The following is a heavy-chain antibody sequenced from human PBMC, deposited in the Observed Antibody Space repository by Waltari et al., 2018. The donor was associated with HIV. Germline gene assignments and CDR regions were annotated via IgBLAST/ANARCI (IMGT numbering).Heavy chain of an antibody. CDR3: ARDRRGPYYFDY. CDR1: GYSISSGYY. Sequence: QVQLQESGPGLVKPSETLSLTCAVSGYSISSGYYWGWIRQPPGKGLEWIGSIYHSGSTYYNPALKSRVTISVDTSKSQFSRKLSSVTAADTAVYYCARDRRGPYYFDYWGQGTLVTVSS. CDR2: IYHSGST. V-gene: IGHV4-38-2*02. J-gene: IGHJ4*02.